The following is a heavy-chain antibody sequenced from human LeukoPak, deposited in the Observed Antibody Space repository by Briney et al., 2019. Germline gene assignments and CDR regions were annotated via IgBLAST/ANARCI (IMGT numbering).Heavy chain of an antibody. CDR3: ARESSAGATGDYSDY. V-gene: IGHV3-33*01. Sequence: HPGGSLRLSCAASGFSFRSHGMHWVRQAPGKGLEWVAVIWCDGSNQYYADSVKGRFTISRDNAKRSLYLHMNSLRVEDTAFYFCARESSAGATGDYSDYWGQGALVTVSS. D-gene: IGHD1-26*01. J-gene: IGHJ4*02. CDR2: IWCDGSNQ. CDR1: GFSFRSHG.